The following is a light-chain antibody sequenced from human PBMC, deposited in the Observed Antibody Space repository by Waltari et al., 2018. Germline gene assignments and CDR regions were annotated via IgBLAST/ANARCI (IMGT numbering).Light chain of an antibody. CDR1: QSIARN. J-gene: IGKJ2*01. CDR3: QQYNNWWT. CDR2: GAS. V-gene: IGKV3-15*01. Sequence: LMTQSPPTLSVSPGERATLSCRASQSIARNLAWYQQKPGQAPRLLIYGASTRATDVPDRFSGSGSGTEFSLTISSLQSEDFAVYYCQQYNNWWTFGQGTKLEIK.